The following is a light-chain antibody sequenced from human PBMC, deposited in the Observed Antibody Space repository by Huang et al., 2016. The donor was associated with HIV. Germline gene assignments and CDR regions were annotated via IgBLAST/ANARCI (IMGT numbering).Light chain of an antibody. J-gene: IGKJ4*01. Sequence: EIVMTQSPATLSVSPGEGVTLSCRASQSVGSNLAWYQQRPGQAPRLLIYGASTRATDIPARFSGSVSGTEFTLTISSLQSEDFAVYYCQQYQNWPPVTFGGGTRVEIK. CDR1: QSVGSN. V-gene: IGKV3-15*01. CDR3: QQYQNWPPVT. CDR2: GAS.